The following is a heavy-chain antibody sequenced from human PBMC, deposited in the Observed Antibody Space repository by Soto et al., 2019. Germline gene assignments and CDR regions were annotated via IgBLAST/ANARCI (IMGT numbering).Heavy chain of an antibody. Sequence: ESGGGVVQPGRSLTLSCVASGFTLSNYGMHWVRQAPGKGLEWVVVIWYDGTTTYSADFVKGRFSISRDNSKNALFLQLSSLRAEDTAVYYCARNVGSSGSSRWFDTWGRGTLVTVSS. D-gene: IGHD3-10*01. J-gene: IGHJ5*02. CDR3: ARNVGSSGSSRWFDT. CDR2: IWYDGTTT. V-gene: IGHV3-33*01. CDR1: GFTLSNYG.